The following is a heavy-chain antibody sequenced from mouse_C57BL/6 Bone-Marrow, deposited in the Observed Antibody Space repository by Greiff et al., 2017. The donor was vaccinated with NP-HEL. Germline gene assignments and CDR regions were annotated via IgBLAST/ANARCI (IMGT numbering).Heavy chain of an antibody. CDR3: ARDGYYLDY. J-gene: IGHJ2*01. CDR1: GFTFSSYG. CDR2: ISSGGSYT. V-gene: IGHV5-6*01. D-gene: IGHD2-3*01. Sequence: EVQLVESGGDLVKPGWSLTLSCAASGFTFSSYGMSWVRQTPDKRLEWVATISSGGSYTYYPDSVKGRFTISRDNAKNTLYLQMSSLKSEDTAMYYCARDGYYLDYWGQGTTLTVSS.